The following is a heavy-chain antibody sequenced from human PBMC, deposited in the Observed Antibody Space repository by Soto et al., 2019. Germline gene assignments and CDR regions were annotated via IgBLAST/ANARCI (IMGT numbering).Heavy chain of an antibody. Sequence: GVLRLSCAASGFTFSSYAMSWVRQAPGKGLEWVSGISDSGGSTYYADSVKGRFTISRDNSKNTLYLQMNSLRAEDTAVYYCAKGTYYYGSAPYYFDYWGQGTLVTVSS. CDR3: AKGTYYYGSAPYYFDY. CDR1: GFTFSSYA. J-gene: IGHJ4*02. V-gene: IGHV3-23*01. D-gene: IGHD3-10*01. CDR2: ISDSGGST.